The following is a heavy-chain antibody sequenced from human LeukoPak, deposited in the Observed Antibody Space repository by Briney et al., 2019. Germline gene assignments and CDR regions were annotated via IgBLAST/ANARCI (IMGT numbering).Heavy chain of an antibody. J-gene: IGHJ4*02. Sequence: ASVKVSCKASGYTFTSYGVSWVRQAPGQGLEWMGWISAYNGNTNYAQKLQGRVTMTTDTYTSTAYMEPRSLRSDDTAVYYCARDGYGYYFDYWGQGTLVTVSS. CDR1: GYTFTSYG. CDR2: ISAYNGNT. V-gene: IGHV1-18*01. CDR3: ARDGYGYYFDY. D-gene: IGHD5-18*01.